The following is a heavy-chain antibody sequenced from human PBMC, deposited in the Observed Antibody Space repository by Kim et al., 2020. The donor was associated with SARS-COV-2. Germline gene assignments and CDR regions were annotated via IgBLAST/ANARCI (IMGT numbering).Heavy chain of an antibody. Sequence: GGSLRLSCAASGFTFSSYGMHWVRQAPGKGLEWVAVISYDGSNKYYADSVKGRFTISRDNSKNTLYLQMNSLRAEDTAVYYCAKDRSIFGVVTTYYFDYWGQGTLVTVSS. CDR2: ISYDGSNK. J-gene: IGHJ4*02. CDR1: GFTFSSYG. D-gene: IGHD3-3*01. CDR3: AKDRSIFGVVTTYYFDY. V-gene: IGHV3-30*18.